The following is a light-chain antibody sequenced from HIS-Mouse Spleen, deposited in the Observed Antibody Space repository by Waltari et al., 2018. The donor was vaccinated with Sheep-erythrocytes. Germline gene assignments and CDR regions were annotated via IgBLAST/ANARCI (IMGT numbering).Light chain of an antibody. V-gene: IGLV3-1*01. J-gene: IGLJ2*01. CDR1: KLGDKY. CDR2: QDS. CDR3: QAWDSSTAV. Sequence: SYELTQPPSVSVSPGQTASITCSGDKLGDKYACWYQQKPGQSPVLVIYQDSKRPSGIPERFSASNSGNPATLTISGTQAMDEADYYCQAWDSSTAVFGGGTKLTVL.